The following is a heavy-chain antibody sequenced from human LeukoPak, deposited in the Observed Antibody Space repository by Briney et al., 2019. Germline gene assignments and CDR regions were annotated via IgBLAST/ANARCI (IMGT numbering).Heavy chain of an antibody. J-gene: IGHJ5*02. V-gene: IGHV3-7*01. CDR2: IKQDGSEK. D-gene: IGHD6-19*01. CDR1: GFTFSSYW. CDR3: ARDFSGWSVDP. Sequence: GGSLRLSCAASGFTFSSYWMSWVRQAPGKGLEWVANIKQDGSEKYYVDSAKGRFTISRDNAKNSLYLQMNSLRAEDTAVYYCARDFSGWSVDPWGQGTLVTVSS.